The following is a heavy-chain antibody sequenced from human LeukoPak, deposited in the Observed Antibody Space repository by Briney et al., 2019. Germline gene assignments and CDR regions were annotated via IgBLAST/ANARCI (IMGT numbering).Heavy chain of an antibody. CDR3: APSGTYRSTDYYFDY. J-gene: IGHJ4*02. CDR1: GYTFTDYY. CDR2: INPNSGGA. V-gene: IGHV1-2*02. D-gene: IGHD1-7*01. Sequence: ASVNVSCKASGYTFTDYYMHWVRQAPGQGLEWMGWINPNSGGANYAQTFQGRVTMTRDTSISTAYMELKWLRSDDTAVYYCAPSGTYRSTDYYFDYWGQGALVTVSS.